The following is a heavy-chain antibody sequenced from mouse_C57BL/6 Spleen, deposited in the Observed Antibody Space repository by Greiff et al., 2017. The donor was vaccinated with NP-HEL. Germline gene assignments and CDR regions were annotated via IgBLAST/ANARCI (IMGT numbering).Heavy chain of an antibody. Sequence: QVQLQQPGAELVKPGASVKMSCKASGYTFTSYWITWVKQRPGQGLEWIGDIYPGSGSTNYNEKFKSKATLTVDTSSSTAYMQLSSLTSEDSAVYYCARRKGDDGYWAMDYWGQGTSVTVSS. CDR3: ARRKGDDGYWAMDY. D-gene: IGHD2-3*01. CDR1: GYTFTSYW. J-gene: IGHJ4*01. CDR2: IYPGSGST. V-gene: IGHV1-55*01.